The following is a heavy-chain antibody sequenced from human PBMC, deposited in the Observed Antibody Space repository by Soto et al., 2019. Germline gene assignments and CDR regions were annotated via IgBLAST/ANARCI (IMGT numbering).Heavy chain of an antibody. J-gene: IGHJ6*02. CDR2: IYYSGST. Sequence: PSETLSLTCTVSGGSISSSSYYWGWIRQPPGKGLEWIGNIYYSGSTYYNPSLKSRVTISVDTSKNQFSLKLSSVTAADTAVYYCAREGFLVDPHYGMDVWGQGTTVTVS. CDR3: AREGFLVDPHYGMDV. CDR1: GGSISSSSYY. V-gene: IGHV4-39*07. D-gene: IGHD3-3*01.